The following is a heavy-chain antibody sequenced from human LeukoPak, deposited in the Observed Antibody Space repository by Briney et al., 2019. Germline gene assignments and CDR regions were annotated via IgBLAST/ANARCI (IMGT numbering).Heavy chain of an antibody. J-gene: IGHJ6*03. CDR2: IYTSGST. CDR3: ARHRRASYYYYYMDV. Sequence: PSETLSLTCTVSGGSISSYYWSWFRQPPGKGLEWIGYIYTSGSTNYNPSLKSRVTISVDTSKNQFSLKLSSVTAADTAVYYCARHRRASYYYYYMDVWGKGTTVTVSS. V-gene: IGHV4-4*09. CDR1: GGSISSYY.